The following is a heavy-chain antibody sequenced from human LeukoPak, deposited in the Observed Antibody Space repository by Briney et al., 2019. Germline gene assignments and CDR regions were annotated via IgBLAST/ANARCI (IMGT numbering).Heavy chain of an antibody. CDR1: GGSFSGYY. J-gene: IGHJ5*02. Sequence: SEILSLTCAVYGGSFSGYYWSWIRQPPGKGLEWIGEINHSGSTNYNPSLKSRVTISVDTSKNQFSLKLSSVTAADTAVYYCATGYSSGWYSGNWFDPWGQGTLVTVSS. D-gene: IGHD6-19*01. CDR3: ATGYSSGWYSGNWFDP. CDR2: INHSGST. V-gene: IGHV4-34*01.